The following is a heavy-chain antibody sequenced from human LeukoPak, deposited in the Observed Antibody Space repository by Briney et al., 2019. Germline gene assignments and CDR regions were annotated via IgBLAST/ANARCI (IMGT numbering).Heavy chain of an antibody. V-gene: IGHV1-69*06. CDR2: IIPIFGTA. Sequence: SVKLSCKASGGTFSSYAISWVRQAPGQGLEWMGGIIPIFGTANYAQKFQGRVTITADKSTRTAYMELSSLRSEDTAVYYCARDGGTAFYYYYYMDVWGKGTTVTVSS. CDR3: ARDGGTAFYYYYYMDV. J-gene: IGHJ6*03. D-gene: IGHD3-16*01. CDR1: GGTFSSYA.